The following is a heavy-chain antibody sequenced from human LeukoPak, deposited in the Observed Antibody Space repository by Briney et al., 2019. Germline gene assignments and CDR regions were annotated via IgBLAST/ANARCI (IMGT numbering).Heavy chain of an antibody. Sequence: KPSEALSLTCTVSGGSISSSGYYCGWIRQPPGKGQEWNASLYYSGSTYYNPSLKSRVTISVDTSKNQLSLKLSSLTAADTAVYYCARHEYSGSYYGLSWFDPWGQGTLVTVSS. CDR1: GGSISSSGYY. D-gene: IGHD1-26*01. CDR2: LYYSGST. J-gene: IGHJ5*02. CDR3: ARHEYSGSYYGLSWFDP. V-gene: IGHV4-39*01.